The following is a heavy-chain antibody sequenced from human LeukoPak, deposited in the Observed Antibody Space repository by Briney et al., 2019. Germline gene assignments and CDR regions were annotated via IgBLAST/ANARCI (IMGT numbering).Heavy chain of an antibody. J-gene: IGHJ3*02. Sequence: GGSLRLSCSASEFXFSSIPIHWVRQAPGKGLEWVSGISGSGGSTYYADSVKGRFTISRDTSKNTLYLQMNSLRAEDTGIYYCAKSSYSSSWYALDIWGHGTMVTVSS. CDR1: EFXFSSIP. CDR2: ISGSGGST. V-gene: IGHV3-23*01. D-gene: IGHD6-13*01. CDR3: AKSSYSSSWYALDI.